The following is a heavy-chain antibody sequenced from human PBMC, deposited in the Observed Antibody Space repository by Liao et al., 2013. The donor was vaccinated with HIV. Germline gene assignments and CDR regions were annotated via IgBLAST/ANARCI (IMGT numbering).Heavy chain of an antibody. J-gene: IGHJ2*01. CDR2: TYSSGSA. Sequence: QVQLQESAPGLVKPSETLSLTCTVSGGSISTHYWSWIRQPAGKGLEWIGHTYSSGSANYNPSLWSRVTMSLDTSKNRFSLNLKSVTAADTAVYFCARGLYYYDSRSYLNWYFDLWGRGTLVTVSS. V-gene: IGHV4-4*07. D-gene: IGHD3-22*01. CDR1: GGSISTHY. CDR3: ARGLYYYDSRSYLNWYFDL.